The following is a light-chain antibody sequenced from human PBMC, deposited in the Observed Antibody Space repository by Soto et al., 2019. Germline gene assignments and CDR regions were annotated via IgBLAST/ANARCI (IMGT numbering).Light chain of an antibody. V-gene: IGLV2-14*01. CDR1: SSDVNY. CDR3: SSYTSGSTLV. Sequence: QSALTQPASVSGSPGQSITISCTGTSSDVNYVSWYQQHPGKAPKLMIYEVSNRPSGVSNRFSGSKSGNSASLTISGLQAEDEADYYCSSYTSGSTLVFGGGTQLTVL. CDR2: EVS. J-gene: IGLJ2*01.